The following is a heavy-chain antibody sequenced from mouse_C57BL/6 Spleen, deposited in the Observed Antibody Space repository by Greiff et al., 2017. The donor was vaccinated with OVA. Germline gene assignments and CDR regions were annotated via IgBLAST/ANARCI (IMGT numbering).Heavy chain of an antibody. D-gene: IGHD1-1*01. Sequence: QVQLQQPGAELVMPGASVKLSCKASGYTFTSYWMPWVQQRPGQGLEWIGEIDPSDSYTNSYQKFKGKSTLTVDRTSSTAYMQLSSQTSEDSAVYYCAIHYYGSSYSYAMDYWGQGTSVTVSS. CDR2: IDPSDSYT. CDR1: GYTFTSYW. CDR3: AIHYYGSSYSYAMDY. J-gene: IGHJ4*01. V-gene: IGHV1-69*01.